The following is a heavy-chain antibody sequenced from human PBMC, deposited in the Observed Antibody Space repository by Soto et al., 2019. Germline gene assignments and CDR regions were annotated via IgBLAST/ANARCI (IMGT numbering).Heavy chain of an antibody. CDR3: ARPEANIVVVPAPVDYYYYHGMDV. D-gene: IGHD2-2*01. J-gene: IGHJ6*02. CDR2: IWYDGSNK. Sequence: PGGSLRLSCAASGFTFSSYGMHWVRQAPGKGLEWVAVIWYDGSNKYYADSVKGRFTISRDNSKNTLYLQMNSLRAEDTAVYYCARPEANIVVVPAPVDYYYYHGMDVCGHGTTVTVSS. V-gene: IGHV3-33*01. CDR1: GFTFSSYG.